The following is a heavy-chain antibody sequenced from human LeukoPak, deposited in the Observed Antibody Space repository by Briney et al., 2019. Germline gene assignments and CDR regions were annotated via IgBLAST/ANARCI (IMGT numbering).Heavy chain of an antibody. CDR1: GFTASSNC. CDR3: HYYGMDV. J-gene: IGHJ6*02. CDR2: IYSGGST. V-gene: IGHV3-53*01. Sequence: GGSLRLSCAASGFTASSNCMSWVRQAPGKGLEWVSVIYSGGSTYYADSVKGRFTISRDNSKNTLYLQMNSLRAEDTAVYYCHYYGMDVWGQGTTVTVSS.